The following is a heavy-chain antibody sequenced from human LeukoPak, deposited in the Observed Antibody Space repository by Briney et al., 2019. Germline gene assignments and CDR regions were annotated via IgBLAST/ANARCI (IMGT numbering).Heavy chain of an antibody. V-gene: IGHV3-23*01. J-gene: IGHJ5*02. CDR2: ISGSGGST. D-gene: IGHD6-19*01. Sequence: GGSLRLCCAASGFTFSSYAMSWVRQAPGKGLEWVSAISGSGGSTYYADSVKGRFTISRDNSKNTLYLQMNSLRAEDTAVYYCAKVKGSAVAGTGARFDPWGQGTLVTVSS. CDR3: AKVKGSAVAGTGARFDP. CDR1: GFTFSSYA.